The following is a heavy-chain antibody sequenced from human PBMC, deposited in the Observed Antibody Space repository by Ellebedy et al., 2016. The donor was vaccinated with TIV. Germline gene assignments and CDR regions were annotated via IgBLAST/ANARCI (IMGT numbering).Heavy chain of an antibody. CDR2: SSSDGAYA. J-gene: IGHJ5*02. Sequence: GESLEISCKASGFTFRSFGMHWVRLSVGKGLEWVADSSSDGAYAHYADSVKGRFTCSRDNSKNTLYLQMSSLGPEDTAVYYCAKDHGYSGGWPRGSWGQGTLVTVS. CDR1: GFTFRSFG. CDR3: AKDHGYSGGWPRGS. D-gene: IGHD1-26*01. V-gene: IGHV3-30*18.